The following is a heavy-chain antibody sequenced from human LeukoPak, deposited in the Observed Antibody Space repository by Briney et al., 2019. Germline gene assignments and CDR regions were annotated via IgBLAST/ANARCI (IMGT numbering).Heavy chain of an antibody. V-gene: IGHV3-53*01. D-gene: IGHD3-16*01. J-gene: IGHJ4*02. CDR2: IHSGGST. Sequence: GGSLRLSCEASGTRVSDNYMYWVRQAPGKGLEWVSLIHSGGSTYYADSVKGRFTISRDNSKNTLYLEMSSLRVDDAAIYYCARSVWGSYHFDYWGQGTRVTVSS. CDR3: ARSVWGSYHFDY. CDR1: GTRVSDNY.